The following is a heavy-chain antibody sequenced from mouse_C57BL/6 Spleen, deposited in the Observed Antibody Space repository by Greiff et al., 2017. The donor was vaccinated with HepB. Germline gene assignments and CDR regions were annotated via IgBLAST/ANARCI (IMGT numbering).Heavy chain of an antibody. Sequence: VQLKQSGPGLVKPSQSLSLTCSVTGSSITSGYYWNWLRQFPGNNLEWMGYISYDSSNNYNPSLKNRISITRYTAKNQFFLKLNSVTTEETDTNYCERGDDYGGYFDYWGQGTTLTVSS. V-gene: IGHV3-6*01. CDR2: ISYDSSN. CDR3: ERGDDYGGYFDY. CDR1: GSSITSGYY. J-gene: IGHJ2*01. D-gene: IGHD1-1*01.